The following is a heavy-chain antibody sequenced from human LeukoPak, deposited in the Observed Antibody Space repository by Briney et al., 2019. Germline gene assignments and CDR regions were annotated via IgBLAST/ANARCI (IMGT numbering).Heavy chain of an antibody. CDR2: IYYSGST. CDR3: ASATPDSSGWYVDY. D-gene: IGHD6-19*01. Sequence: SETLSLTCTVSGGSISSSRYYWGWIRQPPGKGLEWIGSIYYSGSTYYNPSLKSRVTISVDTSKNQFSLKLSSVTAADTAVYYCASATPDSSGWYVDYWGQGTLVTVSS. CDR1: GGSISSSRYY. V-gene: IGHV4-39*01. J-gene: IGHJ4*02.